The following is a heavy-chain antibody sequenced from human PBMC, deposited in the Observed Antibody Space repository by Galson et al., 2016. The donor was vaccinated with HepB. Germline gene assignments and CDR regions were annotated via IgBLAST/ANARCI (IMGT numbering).Heavy chain of an antibody. Sequence: CAISGDSVSGNNIWNWIRQSPSRGLAWLGRTYYRSTWYTECPEFLKSRITINADTSKNQFSLHLNSVTPEDTAVYYCAREGYGGDTYYGMDFWGQGITVTVSS. CDR2: TYYRSTWYT. CDR3: AREGYGGDTYYGMDF. D-gene: IGHD4-23*01. CDR1: GDSVSGNNI. J-gene: IGHJ6*02. V-gene: IGHV6-1*01.